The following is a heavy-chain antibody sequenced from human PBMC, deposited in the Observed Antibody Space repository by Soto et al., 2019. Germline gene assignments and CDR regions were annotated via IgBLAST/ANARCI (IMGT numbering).Heavy chain of an antibody. Sequence: QVQLVQSGAEVKKPGASVKVSCKASGYTFTSYGISWVRQAPGQGLEWMGWISAYNGNTNYAQKLQGRVTMTTDTSTSTAYMERRSLRSDDTAVYYCASDIDIVVVPAVGMDVWGQGTTVTVSS. J-gene: IGHJ6*02. CDR1: GYTFTSYG. D-gene: IGHD2-2*01. V-gene: IGHV1-18*01. CDR2: ISAYNGNT. CDR3: ASDIDIVVVPAVGMDV.